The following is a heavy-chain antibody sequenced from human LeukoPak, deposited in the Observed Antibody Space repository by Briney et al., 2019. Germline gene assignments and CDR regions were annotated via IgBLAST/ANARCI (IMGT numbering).Heavy chain of an antibody. J-gene: IGHJ6*02. V-gene: IGHV1-18*01. CDR2: XXXXXGNT. CDR3: ARDHHCTNGVCYTNYGMDV. CDR1: GYTFTSYG. D-gene: IGHD2-8*01. Sequence: ASVKVSCKASGYTFTSYGISWVRQAPGQGLEXXXXXXXXXGNTNYAQKLQGRVTMTTDTSTSTAYMELRSLRSDDTAVYYCARDHHCTNGVCYTNYGMDVWGQETTVTVSS.